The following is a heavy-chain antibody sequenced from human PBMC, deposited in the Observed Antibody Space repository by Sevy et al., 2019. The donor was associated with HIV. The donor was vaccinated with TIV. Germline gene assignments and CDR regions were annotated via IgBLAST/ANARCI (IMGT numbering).Heavy chain of an antibody. V-gene: IGHV3-21*01. CDR1: GFTFSSYS. Sequence: GGSLRLSCAASGFTFSSYSRNWVRQAPGKGLEWVSSISSSSSYIYYADSVKGRFTISRDNAKNSLYLQMNSLRAEDTAVYYCARELAAAGTGYWGQGTLVTVSS. CDR3: ARELAAAGTGY. D-gene: IGHD6-13*01. CDR2: ISSSSSYI. J-gene: IGHJ4*02.